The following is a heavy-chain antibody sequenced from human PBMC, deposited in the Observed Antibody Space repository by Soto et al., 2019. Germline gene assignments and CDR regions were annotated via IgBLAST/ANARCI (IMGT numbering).Heavy chain of an antibody. CDR2: ISSSSSYI. J-gene: IGHJ4*02. CDR3: ARDPLVGDGGFFDY. Sequence: EVQLVESGGGLVKPGGSLRLSCAASGFTFSSYSMNWVRQAPGKGLEWVSSISSSSSYIYYADSVKGRFTISRDNAKNSLYLQMNSLRAEDTAVYYCARDPLVGDGGFFDYWGQGTLVTVSS. CDR1: GFTFSSYS. D-gene: IGHD2-21*02. V-gene: IGHV3-21*01.